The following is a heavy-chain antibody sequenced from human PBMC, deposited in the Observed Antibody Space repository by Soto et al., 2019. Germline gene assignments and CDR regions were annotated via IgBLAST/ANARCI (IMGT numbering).Heavy chain of an antibody. Sequence: PSETLSLTCTVSGGSISSYYWSWIRQPPGKGLEWIGYIYYSGSTNYNPSLKSRVTISVDTSKNQFSLKLSSVTAADTAVYYCARHEAVYYYYMDVWGKGTTVTVSS. CDR3: ARHEAVYYYYMDV. J-gene: IGHJ6*03. V-gene: IGHV4-59*08. CDR2: IYYSGST. CDR1: GGSISSYY.